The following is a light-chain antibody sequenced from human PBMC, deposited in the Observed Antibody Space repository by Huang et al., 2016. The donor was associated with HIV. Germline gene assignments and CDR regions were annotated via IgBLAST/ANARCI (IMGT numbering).Light chain of an antibody. CDR3: QHYGSPGT. CDR1: QSVRSNN. Sequence: EIVLTQSPGTLSLSPGERATLSCRASQSVRSNNLAWYQQKPGQAPRRLIYAASTRATGIPDRFSCSASETEFSLTISRLEPEDFAVYYCQHYGSPGTFGQGTKLEI. V-gene: IGKV3-20*01. J-gene: IGKJ2*01. CDR2: AAS.